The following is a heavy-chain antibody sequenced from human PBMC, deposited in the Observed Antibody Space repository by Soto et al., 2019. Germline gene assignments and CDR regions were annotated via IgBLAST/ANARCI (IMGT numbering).Heavy chain of an antibody. D-gene: IGHD6-19*01. V-gene: IGHV3-30*18. CDR3: AKVLLTYTSGWYHPHFDY. J-gene: IGHJ4*02. CDR1: GFTFSSYV. CDR2: VSNDGSNK. Sequence: PGGSLRLSCAASGFTFSSYVMHWVRQAPGKGLEWVAVVSNDGSNKDYADSVQGRFTISRDNSKNTLYLQMNSLRAEDTAVYYCAKVLLTYTSGWYHPHFDYWGQGTLVTVSS.